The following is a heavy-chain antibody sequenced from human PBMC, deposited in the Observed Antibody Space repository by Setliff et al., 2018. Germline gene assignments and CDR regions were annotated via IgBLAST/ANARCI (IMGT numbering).Heavy chain of an antibody. Sequence: GSLRLSCAASGFSFNTYGMHWVRQAPGEGLEWVAFVQFDGSNKYYADSVLGRFTISRDNAKNSLYLQLNSLRAEDMGVYYCARDGGTAMVKTYYYGLDVWGQGTTVTVSS. V-gene: IGHV3-30*02. J-gene: IGHJ6*02. D-gene: IGHD5-18*01. CDR1: GFSFNTYG. CDR2: VQFDGSNK. CDR3: ARDGGTAMVKTYYYGLDV.